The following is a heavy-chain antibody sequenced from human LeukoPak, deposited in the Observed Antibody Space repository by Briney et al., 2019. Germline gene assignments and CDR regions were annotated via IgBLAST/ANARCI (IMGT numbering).Heavy chain of an antibody. J-gene: IGHJ4*02. V-gene: IGHV1-69*04. CDR2: IIPIFGIA. CDR3: ARNYYDTPPDY. D-gene: IGHD3-22*01. CDR1: GGTLSRHA. Sequence: ASVHVSCQACGGTLSRHAFSLVRQAPGYASEWMGRIIPIFGIANYAQKFQGRVTITADKSTSTAYMELSSLRSEDTAVYYCARNYYDTPPDYWGQGTLVTVSS.